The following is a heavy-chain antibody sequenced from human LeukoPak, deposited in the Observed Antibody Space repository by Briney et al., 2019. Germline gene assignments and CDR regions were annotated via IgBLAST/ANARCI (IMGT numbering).Heavy chain of an antibody. CDR1: GHTTTGYY. V-gene: IGHV1-2*02. Sequence: ASVKFSCQASGHTTTGYYMHWVGRAPGQGIEWRGWINPNSGGTNYAQTCQGRVTMTRDTSISTAYMELSRLRSDDTAVYYCAREWGIAVAVKGYWGQGTLVTVSS. J-gene: IGHJ4*02. D-gene: IGHD6-19*01. CDR3: AREWGIAVAVKGY. CDR2: INPNSGGT.